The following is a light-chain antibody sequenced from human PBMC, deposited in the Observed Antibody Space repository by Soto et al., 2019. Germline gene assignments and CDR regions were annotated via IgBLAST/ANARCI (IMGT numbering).Light chain of an antibody. CDR2: GAS. V-gene: IGKV3-15*01. CDR1: QSSNAH. Sequence: EVVMTQAPATLSVSPGERVTLSCRASQSSNAHLAWYQQKPCQAPRLLIHGASTRATGIPARFSGSGFGKEFILTISSLQSADFAVYYCQQYNTWLWTLGQGTKVEIQ. CDR3: QQYNTWLWT. J-gene: IGKJ1*01.